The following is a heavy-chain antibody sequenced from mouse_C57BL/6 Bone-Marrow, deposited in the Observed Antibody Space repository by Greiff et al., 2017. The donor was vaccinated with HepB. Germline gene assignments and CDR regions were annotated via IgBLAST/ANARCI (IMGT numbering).Heavy chain of an antibody. J-gene: IGHJ2*01. CDR3: ARFDDYDSVDY. V-gene: IGHV1-81*01. D-gene: IGHD2-4*01. Sequence: VQLQQSGAELARPGASVKLSCKASGYTFTSYGISWVKQRTGQGLEWIGEIYPRSGNTYYNEKFKGKATLTADKSSSTAYMALRSLKSEDSAVYFCARFDDYDSVDYWGQGTTLTVSS. CDR1: GYTFTSYG. CDR2: IYPRSGNT.